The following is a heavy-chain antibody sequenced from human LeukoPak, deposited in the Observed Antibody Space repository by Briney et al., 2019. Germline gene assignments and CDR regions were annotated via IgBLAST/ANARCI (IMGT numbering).Heavy chain of an antibody. Sequence: ASVKVSCKASGYTFTSYAMHWVRQAPGQRLEWMGWINTGNGNTKFSQKFQGRVTITRDTSASTAYMELSSLRSEDTAVYYCAKYSSSGHFDYWGQGTLVTVSS. CDR3: AKYSSSGHFDY. CDR1: GYTFTSYA. V-gene: IGHV1-3*04. D-gene: IGHD6-13*01. J-gene: IGHJ4*02. CDR2: INTGNGNT.